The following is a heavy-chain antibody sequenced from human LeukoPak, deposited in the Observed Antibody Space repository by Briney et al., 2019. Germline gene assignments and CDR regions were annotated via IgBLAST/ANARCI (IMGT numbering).Heavy chain of an antibody. Sequence: GGSLRLSCAASGFTFGSYATNWVRQAPGTGLKGVSTTSGSRGSTYYADSVKGRFTISRDNSTNTLDMQIKSLRAHDTAVYNFARDCEGYGDPGSFYMGGQGTMVTVSS. D-gene: IGHD4-17*01. V-gene: IGHV3-23*01. J-gene: IGHJ3*02. CDR3: ARDCEGYGDPGSFYM. CDR2: TSGSRGST. CDR1: GFTFGSYA.